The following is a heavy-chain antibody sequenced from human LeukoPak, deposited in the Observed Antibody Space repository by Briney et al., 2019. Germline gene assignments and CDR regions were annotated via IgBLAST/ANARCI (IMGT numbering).Heavy chain of an antibody. D-gene: IGHD2-2*01. V-gene: IGHV4-59*01. CDR2: IYYSGST. Sequence: PSETLSLTCTVSGGSISSYYWSWIRQPPGQGLEWIGYIYYSGSTNYNPSLKSRVTISVDTSKSQFSLKLSSVTAADTAVYYCARDLGRYQLLWQFDPWGQGTLVTVSS. CDR3: ARDLGRYQLLWQFDP. CDR1: GGSISSYY. J-gene: IGHJ5*02.